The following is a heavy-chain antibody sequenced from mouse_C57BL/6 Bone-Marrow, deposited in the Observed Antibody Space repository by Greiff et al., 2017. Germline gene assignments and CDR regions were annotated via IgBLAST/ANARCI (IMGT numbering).Heavy chain of an antibody. CDR1: GYTFTSYG. CDR3: ARLGDGYYAYYAMDY. J-gene: IGHJ4*01. Sequence: QVQLQQSGAELARPGASVKLSCKASGYTFTSYGISWVKQRTGQGLQWIGEIYPRSGNTYYTEKFKGKATLTADKSTSTAYMELRSLTSEDSAVYFCARLGDGYYAYYAMDYWGQGTSVTVSS. V-gene: IGHV1-81*01. D-gene: IGHD2-3*01. CDR2: IYPRSGNT.